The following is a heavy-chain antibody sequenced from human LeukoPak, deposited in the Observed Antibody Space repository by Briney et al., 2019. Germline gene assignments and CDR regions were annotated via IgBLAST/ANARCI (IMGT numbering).Heavy chain of an antibody. CDR3: AKTAEYFGEFPFDY. J-gene: IGHJ4*02. Sequence: GESLKISCKGSGFTFTNYWIGWVRQMPGKGLEWMGIIYPGDSDTKYSPPFQGHVTISADKSTTTAYLEWSSLKASDTAMYYCAKTAEYFGEFPFDYWGQGTLVTVSP. D-gene: IGHD3-10*01. CDR2: IYPGDSDT. V-gene: IGHV5-51*01. CDR1: GFTFTNYW.